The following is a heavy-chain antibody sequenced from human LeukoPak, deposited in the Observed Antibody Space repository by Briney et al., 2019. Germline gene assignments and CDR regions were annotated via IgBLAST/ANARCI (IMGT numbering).Heavy chain of an antibody. CDR2: ISYDGSNK. Sequence: GGSLRLSCAASGFTFSSYWMSWVRQAPGKGLEWVAVISYDGSNKYYADSVKGRFTISRDNSKNTLYLQMNSLRAEDTAVYYCARDMEEIHDSPLYYFDYWGQGTLVTVSS. V-gene: IGHV3-30*03. D-gene: IGHD5-18*01. CDR3: ARDMEEIHDSPLYYFDY. CDR1: GFTFSSYW. J-gene: IGHJ4*02.